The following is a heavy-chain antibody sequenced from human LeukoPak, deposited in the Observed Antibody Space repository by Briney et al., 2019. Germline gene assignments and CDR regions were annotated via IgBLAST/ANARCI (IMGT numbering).Heavy chain of an antibody. CDR3: AKDLVPYYYDSSPSAD. J-gene: IGHJ4*02. V-gene: IGHV3-9*01. Sequence: PGGSLRLSCAASGFTFDDYAMHWVRQAPGKGLEWVSGISWNSGSIGYADSVKGRFTISRDNAKNSLYLRMNSLRAEDTALYYCAKDLVPYYYDSSPSADWGQGTLVTVSS. D-gene: IGHD3-22*01. CDR2: ISWNSGSI. CDR1: GFTFDDYA.